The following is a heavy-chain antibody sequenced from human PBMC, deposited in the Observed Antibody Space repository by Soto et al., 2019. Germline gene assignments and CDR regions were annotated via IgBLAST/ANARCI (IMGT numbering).Heavy chain of an antibody. CDR3: ARVPRYCSSTSCSSYFDY. Sequence: ASVKVSCKASGYTFTSYYMHWVRQAPGQGLEWMGIINPSGGSTSYAQKFQGRVTMTRDTSTSTVYMELSSLRSEDTAVYYCARVPRYCSSTSCSSYFDYWGQGTLVTVS. J-gene: IGHJ4*02. D-gene: IGHD2-2*01. CDR1: GYTFTSYY. CDR2: INPSGGST. V-gene: IGHV1-46*03.